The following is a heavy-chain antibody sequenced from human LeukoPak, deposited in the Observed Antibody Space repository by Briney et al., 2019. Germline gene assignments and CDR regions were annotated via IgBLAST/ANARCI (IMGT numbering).Heavy chain of an antibody. J-gene: IGHJ4*02. CDR2: ISSSSSYT. CDR1: GFTFSSYS. CDR3: ARFGSYGSSTSCPLDY. D-gene: IGHD2-2*01. V-gene: IGHV3-21*01. Sequence: PGGSLRLSCAASGFTFSSYSMNWVRQAPGKGLEWVSSISSSSSYTYYADSVKGRFTISRDSAKNSLYLQMNSLRAEDTAVYYCARFGSYGSSTSCPLDYWGQGTLVTVSS.